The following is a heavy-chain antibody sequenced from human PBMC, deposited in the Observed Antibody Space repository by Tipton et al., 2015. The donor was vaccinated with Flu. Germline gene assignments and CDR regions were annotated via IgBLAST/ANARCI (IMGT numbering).Heavy chain of an antibody. CDR3: ARDNSYCSGGSCDY. D-gene: IGHD2-15*01. J-gene: IGHJ4*02. Sequence: SLRLSCAASGFTVSTNYMSLVRQAPGKGLEWVSVIYRIGSTYYADSVKGRFTISRDNSKNTLYLQMNSLRVEDTAVYYCARDNSYCSGGSCDYWGQGALVTVSS. CDR1: GFTVSTNY. CDR2: IYRIGST. V-gene: IGHV3-53*01.